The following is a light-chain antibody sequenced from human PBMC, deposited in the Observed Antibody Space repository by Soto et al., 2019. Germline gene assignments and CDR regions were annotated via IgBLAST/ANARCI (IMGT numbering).Light chain of an antibody. J-gene: IGLJ2*01. CDR1: SSNIGAGYD. V-gene: IGLV1-40*01. Sequence: QSVLTQPPSVSGAPGQRVTISCTGSSSNIGAGYDVHWYQQLPGTAPKLLSYGNNNRHSGVPHRFSGSKSDTSASLAITGLQAEDEADYYWQSCDSSLSGYVVFGGGTKLTVL. CDR2: GNN. CDR3: QSCDSSLSGYVV.